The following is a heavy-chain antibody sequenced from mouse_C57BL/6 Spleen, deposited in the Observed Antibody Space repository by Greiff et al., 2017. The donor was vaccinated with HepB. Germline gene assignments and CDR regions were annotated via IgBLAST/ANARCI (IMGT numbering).Heavy chain of an antibody. J-gene: IGHJ1*01. D-gene: IGHD2-1*01. V-gene: IGHV1-4*01. CDR2: INPSSGYT. Sequence: QVQLQQSGAELARPGASVKMSCKASGYTFTSYTMHWVKQRPGQGLEWIGDINPSSGYTKYNQKFKDKATLTADKSSSTAYMQLSSLTSEDSAVYDCARWGGNYDWDFDDWGQGTTVTVSS. CDR1: GYTFTSYT. CDR3: ARWGGNYDWDFDD.